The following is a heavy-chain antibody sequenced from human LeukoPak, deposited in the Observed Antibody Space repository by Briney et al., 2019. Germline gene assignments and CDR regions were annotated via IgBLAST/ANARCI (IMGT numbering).Heavy chain of an antibody. Sequence: PGGSLRLSCAASGFTFSSYSMNWVRQAPGKGLEWVSSISSSSYIYYADSVKGRFTISRDSAKNSLYLQMNSLRAEDTAVYYCAKDSTRSYGRTRVDYWGQGTLVTVSS. D-gene: IGHD5-18*01. CDR3: AKDSTRSYGRTRVDY. V-gene: IGHV3-21*01. J-gene: IGHJ4*02. CDR2: ISSSSYI. CDR1: GFTFSSYS.